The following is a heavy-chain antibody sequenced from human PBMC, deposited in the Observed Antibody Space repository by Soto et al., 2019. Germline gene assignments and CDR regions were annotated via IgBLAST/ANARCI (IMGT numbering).Heavy chain of an antibody. CDR2: INHSGST. V-gene: IGHV4-34*01. CDR1: GGSFIGYY. D-gene: IGHD2-15*01. Sequence: PLEILSLTCAVYGGSFIGYYWSWIRQPPGKGLEWIGEINHSGSTNYNPSLKSRVTISVDTSKNQFSLKLSSVTAADTAVYYCARHIVVVVAATPGWFDPWGQGTLVTVSS. CDR3: ARHIVVVVAATPGWFDP. J-gene: IGHJ5*02.